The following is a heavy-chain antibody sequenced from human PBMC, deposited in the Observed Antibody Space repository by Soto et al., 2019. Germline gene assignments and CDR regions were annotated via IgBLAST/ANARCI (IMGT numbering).Heavy chain of an antibody. CDR2: LSFDGITK. D-gene: IGHD1-26*01. CDR3: AKDGAWELLPAYGMDV. J-gene: IGHJ6*01. Sequence: VQLLESGGGLIQPGGSLRLSCGASGFSFSSFGMHWVRQAPGKGLEWVAGLSFDGITKHYADSVKGRFTISRDNSKNTMYLQMNSLRPEDTSIYYCAKDGAWELLPAYGMDVWGPGTTVTVSS. CDR1: GFSFSSFG. V-gene: IGHV3-30*18.